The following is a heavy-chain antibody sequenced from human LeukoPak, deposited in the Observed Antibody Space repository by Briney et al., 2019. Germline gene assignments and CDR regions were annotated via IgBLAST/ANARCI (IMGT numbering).Heavy chain of an antibody. Sequence: SETLSLTCTVSGGSISSYYWSWIRQPPGKGLERIGYIYYSGSTNYNPSLKSRVTISVDTSKNQFSLKLSSVTAADTAVYYCARDCSGGSCYGAFDIWGQGTMVTVSS. CDR1: GGSISSYY. CDR2: IYYSGST. J-gene: IGHJ3*02. D-gene: IGHD2-15*01. CDR3: ARDCSGGSCYGAFDI. V-gene: IGHV4-59*01.